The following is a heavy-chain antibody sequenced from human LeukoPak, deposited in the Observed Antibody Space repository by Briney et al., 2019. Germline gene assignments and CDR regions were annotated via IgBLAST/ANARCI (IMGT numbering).Heavy chain of an antibody. CDR3: AKVPRPFRWPGGMDV. Sequence: TGGSLRLSCAASGFTVSSNYMSWVRQAPGKGLEWVAFIRYDGSNKYYADSVKGRFTISRDNSKNTLYLQMNSLRAEDTAVYYCAKVPRPFRWPGGMDVWGKGTTVTVSS. CDR1: GFTVSSNY. V-gene: IGHV3-30*02. J-gene: IGHJ6*03. CDR2: IRYDGSNK. D-gene: IGHD5-24*01.